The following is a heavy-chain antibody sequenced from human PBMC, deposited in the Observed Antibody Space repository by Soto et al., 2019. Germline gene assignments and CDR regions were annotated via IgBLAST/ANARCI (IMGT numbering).Heavy chain of an antibody. V-gene: IGHV4-59*12. J-gene: IGHJ4*02. CDR1: GGSISPFY. Sequence: PSETLSLTCTVSGGSISPFYWSWVRQPPGKGLEWIGYLYYSDNTNYNPSLKSRVTISVDASKNQVSLRLTSVTAADTAVYYCARFGGVASCTFDYWGQGTVVTVSS. CDR2: LYYSDNT. CDR3: ARFGGVASCTFDY. D-gene: IGHD3-16*01.